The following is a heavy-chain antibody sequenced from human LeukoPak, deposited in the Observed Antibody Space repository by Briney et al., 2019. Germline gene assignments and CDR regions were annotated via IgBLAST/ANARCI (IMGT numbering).Heavy chain of an antibody. Sequence: GGSLRLSCAASGFTFDDYTMHWVRQAPGKGLEWVSLISWDGDSTYYADSVKGRFTVSRDNSKNSLYLQMNSLRTEDTALYYCAKDVSRYFDMYYFDSWGQGTLVTVSS. V-gene: IGHV3-43*01. CDR3: AKDVSRYFDMYYFDS. CDR2: ISWDGDST. J-gene: IGHJ4*02. D-gene: IGHD3-9*01. CDR1: GFTFDDYT.